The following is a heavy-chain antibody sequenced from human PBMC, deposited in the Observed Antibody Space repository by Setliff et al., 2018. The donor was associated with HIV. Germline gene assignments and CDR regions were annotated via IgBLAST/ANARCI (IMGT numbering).Heavy chain of an antibody. Sequence: SETLSLTCTVSGQFISDGYYWGWIRQPPGKGLEWIGSVYHSGKTYYNPSLKSRVTMSADTSKNQISLMLRSMTAADTAVYYCAKHDFGEGSCFDPWGQGSLVTRLL. D-gene: IGHD3-16*01. CDR2: VYHSGKT. J-gene: IGHJ5*02. V-gene: IGHV4-38-2*02. CDR3: AKHDFGEGSCFDP. CDR1: GQFISDGYY.